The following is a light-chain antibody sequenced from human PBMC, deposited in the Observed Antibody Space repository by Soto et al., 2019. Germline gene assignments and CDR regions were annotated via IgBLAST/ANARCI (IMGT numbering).Light chain of an antibody. CDR3: CSYAGIRQLV. Sequence: QSVLTQPASVSGSPGQSITISCTGTNNDVGSYNFVSWYQQHPAKAPKLMIYEVSKRPSGVSNRFSGSKSGNTASLTISGLQAEDEADYYCCSYAGIRQLVFGGGTKLTVL. V-gene: IGLV2-23*02. J-gene: IGLJ2*01. CDR1: NNDVGSYNF. CDR2: EVS.